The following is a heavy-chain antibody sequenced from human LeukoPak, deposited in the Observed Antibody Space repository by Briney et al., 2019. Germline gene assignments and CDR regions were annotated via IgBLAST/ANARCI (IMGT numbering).Heavy chain of an antibody. CDR3: AKFTQKYCSGGSCYSFIDY. CDR1: GFTFDDYG. Sequence: GGSLRLSCAVSGFTFDDYGMSWVRQAPGKGLEWVSAISGSGGSTYYADSVKGRFTISRDNSKNTLYLQMNSLRAEDTAVYYCAKFTQKYCSGGSCYSFIDYWGQGTLVTVSS. V-gene: IGHV3-23*01. D-gene: IGHD2-15*01. J-gene: IGHJ4*02. CDR2: ISGSGGST.